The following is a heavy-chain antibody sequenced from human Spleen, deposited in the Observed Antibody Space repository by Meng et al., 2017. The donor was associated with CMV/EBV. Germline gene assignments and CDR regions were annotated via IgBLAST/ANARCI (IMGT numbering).Heavy chain of an antibody. D-gene: IGHD1-1*01. CDR1: GGSFTTYA. CDR2: IIPIFGTT. V-gene: IGHV1-69*05. J-gene: IGHJ6*02. CDR3: ASGGERPAMTLPHFYYGLDV. Sequence: SVKVSCKASGGSFTTYALSWVRQAPGQGLEWMGGIIPIFGTTNYGQNFQGRVTITTDESTTTSYLELSSLRSDDTAVYYCASGGERPAMTLPHFYYGLDVWGQGTTVTVSS.